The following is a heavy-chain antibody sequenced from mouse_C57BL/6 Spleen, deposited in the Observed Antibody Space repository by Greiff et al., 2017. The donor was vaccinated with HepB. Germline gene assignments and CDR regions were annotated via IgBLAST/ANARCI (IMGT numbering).Heavy chain of an antibody. V-gene: IGHV1-55*01. Sequence: QVQLQQPGAELVKPGASVKMSCKASGYTFTSYWITWVKQRPGQGLEWIGDIYPGSGSTNYNEKFKSKATLTVDTSSSTAYMQLSSLTSEDSAVYYCARPITTVVATGYFDVWGTGTTVTVSS. J-gene: IGHJ1*03. D-gene: IGHD1-1*01. CDR3: ARPITTVVATGYFDV. CDR2: IYPGSGST. CDR1: GYTFTSYW.